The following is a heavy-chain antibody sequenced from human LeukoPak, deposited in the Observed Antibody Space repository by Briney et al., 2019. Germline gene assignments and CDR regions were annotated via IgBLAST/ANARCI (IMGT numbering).Heavy chain of an antibody. CDR3: ATEVEYDSNGYLVDY. D-gene: IGHD3-22*01. Sequence: ASVKVSCKVSGSTLSEFAIHWVRQAPGRGLEWMGGFDLEDDERRYSEKFQDRVTMTEDTSTDTAYMFLSSLRSEDTAVYYCATEVEYDSNGYLVDYWGQGTLVTVSS. V-gene: IGHV1-24*01. CDR1: GSTLSEFA. J-gene: IGHJ4*02. CDR2: FDLEDDER.